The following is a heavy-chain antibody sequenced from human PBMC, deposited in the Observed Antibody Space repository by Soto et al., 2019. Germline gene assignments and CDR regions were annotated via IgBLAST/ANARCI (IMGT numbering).Heavy chain of an antibody. CDR3: AKDASSGITSFDS. D-gene: IGHD3-3*01. CDR2: VSGSAGST. CDR1: GFTFSSYA. J-gene: IGHJ2*01. Sequence: EVQLLESGGGLVQPGGSLRLSCAASGFTFSSYAMSWVRQAPGKGLEWVSVVSGSAGSTYYADSVKGRFTISRDNSKNTLYLQMNCLRDEDTAVYYCAKDASSGITSFDSWGRGTVVTVSS. V-gene: IGHV3-23*01.